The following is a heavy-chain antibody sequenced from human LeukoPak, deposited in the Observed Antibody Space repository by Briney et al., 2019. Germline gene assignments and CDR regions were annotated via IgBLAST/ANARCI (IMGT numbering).Heavy chain of an antibody. D-gene: IGHD5-12*01. CDR1: GFTFSSFE. CDR3: VREMGGYPFDH. V-gene: IGHV3-48*03. Sequence: GGSLRLSCAASGFTFSSFEMNWVRQAPGKGLEWVSYISTSGSTTYYADSVKGRFTISRDNAKNSLYLQMNSLRAEDTAIYYCVREMGGYPFDHWGQGTLVTVSS. J-gene: IGHJ4*02. CDR2: ISTSGSTT.